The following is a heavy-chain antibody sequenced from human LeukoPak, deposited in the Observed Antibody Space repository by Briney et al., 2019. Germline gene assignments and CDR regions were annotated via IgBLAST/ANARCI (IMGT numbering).Heavy chain of an antibody. CDR1: GFTVSSNS. V-gene: IGHV3-23*01. CDR2: ISGNGVST. Sequence: GGSLRLSCTVSGFTVSSNSMSWVRQAPGKGLEWVSGISGNGVSTYYADSVKGRFTISRDMSKNTMYLQMNSLRAEDTAIYYCTKGGRFGVREVYFDYWGQGALVTVSS. CDR3: TKGGRFGVREVYFDY. D-gene: IGHD3-16*01. J-gene: IGHJ4*02.